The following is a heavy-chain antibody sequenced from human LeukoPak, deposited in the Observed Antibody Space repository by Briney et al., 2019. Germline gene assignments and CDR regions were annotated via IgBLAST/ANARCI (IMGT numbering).Heavy chain of an antibody. D-gene: IGHD3-10*01. CDR2: IYSGGST. CDR1: GCTGSSNY. Sequence: GGSLRLSCAASGCTGSSNYRSWVRQAPGKGLEWVAVIYSGGSTYYADSVKGRFTISRDNSKNTLYLQMNILRAEDTAVYYCARVTYGSGTYGAFDYWGQGTMVTVSS. CDR3: ARVTYGSGTYGAFDY. J-gene: IGHJ4*02. V-gene: IGHV3-53*01.